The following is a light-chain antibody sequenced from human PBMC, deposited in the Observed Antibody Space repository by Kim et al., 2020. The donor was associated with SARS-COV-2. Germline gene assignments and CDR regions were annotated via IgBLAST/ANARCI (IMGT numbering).Light chain of an antibody. CDR2: FDS. CDR3: QVWDRSLNNPYI. CDR1: DLGSKS. Sequence: SYELTQPPSVSVAPGKTARIACGGEDLGSKSVFWYQQKPGQAPVLVMSFDSDRPSGVPERFSGSNSGHMATLTISRVEAGDEADYYCQVWDRSLNNPYIFGTGTKVTVL. J-gene: IGLJ1*01. V-gene: IGLV3-21*04.